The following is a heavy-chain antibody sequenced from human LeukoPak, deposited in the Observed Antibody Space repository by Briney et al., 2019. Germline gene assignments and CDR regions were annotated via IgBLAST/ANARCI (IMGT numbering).Heavy chain of an antibody. V-gene: IGHV4-59*12. Sequence: SETLSLTCSVSGGSISSLYWSWIRQPPGKGLEWIGYIYYTGSTNYNPSLKSRVTMFVNMSKNQFSLKLSSVTAADTAVYYCARGGQIYCSGGSCYILHYWGQGTLVTVSS. CDR1: GGSISSLY. CDR3: ARGGQIYCSGGSCYILHY. J-gene: IGHJ4*02. D-gene: IGHD2-15*01. CDR2: IYYTGST.